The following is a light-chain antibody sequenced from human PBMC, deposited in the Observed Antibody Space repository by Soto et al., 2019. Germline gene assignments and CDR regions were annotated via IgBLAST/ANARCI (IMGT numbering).Light chain of an antibody. V-gene: IGLV2-18*01. Sequence: QSALTQPPSVSGCPGQSVTISRTGTSSDVGYYNRVSWYQQPPGTAPKLLIYEVSNRPSGVPDRFSGSKSGNTASLTISGLQAEDEADYYCSLYTSSTFYVFGTGTKVTVL. CDR1: SSDVGYYNR. CDR3: SLYTSSTFYV. CDR2: EVS. J-gene: IGLJ1*01.